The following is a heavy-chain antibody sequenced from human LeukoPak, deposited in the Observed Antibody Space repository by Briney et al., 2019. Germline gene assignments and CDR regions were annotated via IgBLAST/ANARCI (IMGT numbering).Heavy chain of an antibody. Sequence: GGSLRLSCAASGFTFSSYEMNWVRQAPGKGLEWVSYISFSGDIIHYADSVKGRFTISRDNAKNSLYLQMNSLRVEDTAVYYCATLWDPVAGTTQPLLWGQGTLVTVSS. CDR2: ISFSGDII. CDR3: ATLWDPVAGTTQPLL. V-gene: IGHV3-48*03. D-gene: IGHD6-19*01. J-gene: IGHJ4*02. CDR1: GFTFSSYE.